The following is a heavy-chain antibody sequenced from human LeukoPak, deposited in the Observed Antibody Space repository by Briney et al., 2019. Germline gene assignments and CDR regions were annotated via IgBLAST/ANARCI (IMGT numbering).Heavy chain of an antibody. CDR3: AGEIEGYSDFYSFGRPDNYWFDP. Sequence: PSETLSLTCTVSGVSITSSRYYWGWIRQPPGKGLEWIATIYYTGSTYYNPSLKSRDAMSVDKSNNQFSLKLSFVTAADTAVYFCAGEIEGYSDFYSFGRPDNYWFDPWGQGTLITVSS. V-gene: IGHV4-39*07. J-gene: IGHJ5*02. D-gene: IGHD2-21*02. CDR2: IYYTGST. CDR1: GVSITSSRYY.